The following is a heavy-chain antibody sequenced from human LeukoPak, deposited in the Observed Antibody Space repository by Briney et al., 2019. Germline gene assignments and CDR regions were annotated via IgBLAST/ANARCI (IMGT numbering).Heavy chain of an antibody. Sequence: PSETLSLTCTVSGGSISSYYWSWIRQPPGKGLEWIGNIYYSESTNYNPSLKSRVTISVDTSKNQFSLRLSSVTAADTAVYYCARGVSGYGSFDRWGQGTLVTVSS. J-gene: IGHJ4*02. CDR3: ARGVSGYGSFDR. CDR2: IYYSEST. V-gene: IGHV4-59*01. D-gene: IGHD5-12*01. CDR1: GGSISSYY.